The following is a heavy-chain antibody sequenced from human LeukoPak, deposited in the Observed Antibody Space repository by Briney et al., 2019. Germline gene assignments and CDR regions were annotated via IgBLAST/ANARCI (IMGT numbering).Heavy chain of an antibody. CDR1: GGSISSYY. CDR2: IYYSGST. V-gene: IGHV4-59*01. J-gene: IGHJ4*02. Sequence: SETLYLTCTVSGGSISSYYWSWIRQPPGKGLEWIGYIYYSGSTNYNPSLKSRVTISVDTSKNQFSLKLSSVTAADTAVYYCARGYKRQLSFDYWGQGTLVTVSS. D-gene: IGHD3-10*01. CDR3: ARGYKRQLSFDY.